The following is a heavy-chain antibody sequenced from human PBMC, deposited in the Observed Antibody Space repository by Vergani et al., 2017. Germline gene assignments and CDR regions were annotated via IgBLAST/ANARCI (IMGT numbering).Heavy chain of an antibody. J-gene: IGHJ4*02. CDR1: RFTFSSYA. CDR2: ISGSGSST. D-gene: IGHD6-19*01. CDR3: AREASSGWYDMLDY. Sequence: EVQVLESGGGLVQPGGSLRLSCAASRFTFSSYAMNWVRQAPGKGLEWVSAISGSGSSTYYADSVNGRFTISRDNSKNTLYLQMNSLRAEDTAVYYCAREASSGWYDMLDYWGQGTLVTVSS. V-gene: IGHV3-23*01.